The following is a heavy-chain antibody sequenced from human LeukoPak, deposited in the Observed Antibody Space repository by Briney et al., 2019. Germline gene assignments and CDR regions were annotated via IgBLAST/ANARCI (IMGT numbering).Heavy chain of an antibody. D-gene: IGHD3-10*01. Sequence: GASVTVSCKGSGYTFTGSYMHLVRQAPGQGVEWVGWINPNSGGTNYAQRVRGRVTMTRCTSISTDYMELSRLRYDATVIYYCARAFLWFGESFYDAYDIWGQGKMVTVSS. J-gene: IGHJ3*02. V-gene: IGHV1-2*02. CDR1: GYTFTGSY. CDR2: INPNSGGT. CDR3: ARAFLWFGESFYDAYDI.